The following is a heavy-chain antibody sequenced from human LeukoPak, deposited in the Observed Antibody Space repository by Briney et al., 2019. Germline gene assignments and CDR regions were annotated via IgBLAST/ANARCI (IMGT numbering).Heavy chain of an antibody. CDR3: ARYIPYGLNQSFDY. V-gene: IGHV4-39*07. CDR2: IYYSGST. J-gene: IGHJ4*02. CDR1: GGSISSSSYY. D-gene: IGHD4-17*01. Sequence: RPPETLSLTCTVSGGSISSSSYYWGWIRQPPGKGLEWIGSIYYSGSTYYNPSLKSRVTISVDTSKNQFSLKLSSVTAADTAVYYCARYIPYGLNQSFDYWGQGTLVTVSS.